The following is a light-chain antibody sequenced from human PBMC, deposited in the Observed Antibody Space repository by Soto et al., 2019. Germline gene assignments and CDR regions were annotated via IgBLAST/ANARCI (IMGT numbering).Light chain of an antibody. CDR1: QSVSSNY. Sequence: EIGLTQSPGTVSLSPGERATLSCRASQSVSSNYLAWYQQKPGQAPRLLIYGASSRATGIPDRSSGSGSGTDFTLTISRLEPEDVAVYYCQQYGGLPRTFGQGTKVEIK. CDR3: QQYGGLPRT. J-gene: IGKJ1*01. CDR2: GAS. V-gene: IGKV3-20*01.